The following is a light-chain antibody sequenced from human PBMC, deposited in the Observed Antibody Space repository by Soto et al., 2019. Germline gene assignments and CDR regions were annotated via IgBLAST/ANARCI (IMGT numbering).Light chain of an antibody. CDR3: QQNNNSPPWT. J-gene: IGKJ1*01. CDR2: GAS. Sequence: EIVMTQSPATLSVSPGERATLSCRASQSVSSNLAWYQQKPGQAPRLLIYGASTRAPGIPARFSGIGSGTDFTLTISSLQSEDFAVYYCQQNNNSPPWTFGQGTKVEIK. CDR1: QSVSSN. V-gene: IGKV3-15*01.